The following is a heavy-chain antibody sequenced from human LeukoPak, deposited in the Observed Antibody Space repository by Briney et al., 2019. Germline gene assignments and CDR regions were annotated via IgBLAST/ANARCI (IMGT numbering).Heavy chain of an antibody. Sequence: PSETLSLTCAVYGGSFSGYYWSWIRQPPGKGLEWIGEINHSGSTNYNPSLKSRVTISVDTSKNQFSLKLSSVTAADTAVYYCAGGYYDSSGYYYGYFQHWGQGTLVTVSS. D-gene: IGHD3-22*01. CDR2: INHSGST. V-gene: IGHV4-34*01. J-gene: IGHJ1*01. CDR1: GGSFSGYY. CDR3: AGGYYDSSGYYYGYFQH.